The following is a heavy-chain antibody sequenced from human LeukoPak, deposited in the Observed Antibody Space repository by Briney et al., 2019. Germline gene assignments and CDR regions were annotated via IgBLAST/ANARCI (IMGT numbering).Heavy chain of an antibody. Sequence: PSETLSLTCTVSGGSISGYYWSWIRRPPGKGLEWIVYIYYYGTTTYNPSLKNRVTISVDTSKNLFSLKLRSMTAADTAVYYCARDWRPFDYWGQGIPVTVSS. J-gene: IGHJ4*02. V-gene: IGHV4-59*12. CDR1: GGSISGYY. CDR3: ARDWRPFDY. CDR2: IYYYGTT.